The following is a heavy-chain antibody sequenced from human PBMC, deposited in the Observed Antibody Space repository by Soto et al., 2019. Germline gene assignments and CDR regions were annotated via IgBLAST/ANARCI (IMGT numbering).Heavy chain of an antibody. CDR3: ATANPGGYYGDY. V-gene: IGHV1-24*01. CDR1: GYTLTELS. Sequence: QVQLVQSGAEVKKPGASVKVSCKVSGYTLTELSMHWVRQAPGKGLEWMGGFDPQEGETIYAQKFPGKVTMTEDTSTDTAYMELSSLNSEDTAVYYCATANPGGYYGDYWGQGTLVTVSS. D-gene: IGHD3-3*01. J-gene: IGHJ4*02. CDR2: FDPQEGET.